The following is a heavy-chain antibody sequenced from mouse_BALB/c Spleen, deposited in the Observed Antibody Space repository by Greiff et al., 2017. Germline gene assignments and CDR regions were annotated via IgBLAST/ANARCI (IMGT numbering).Heavy chain of an antibody. V-gene: IGHV7-3*02. Sequence: EVQGVESGGGLVQPGGSLRLSCATSGFTFTDYYMSWVRQPPGKALEWLGFIRNKANGYTTEYSASVKGRFTISRDNSQSILYLQMNTLRAEDSATYYCARDKDYYGSSYGDFDVWGAGTTVTVSS. D-gene: IGHD1-1*01. J-gene: IGHJ1*01. CDR3: ARDKDYYGSSYGDFDV. CDR2: IRNKANGYTT. CDR1: GFTFTDYY.